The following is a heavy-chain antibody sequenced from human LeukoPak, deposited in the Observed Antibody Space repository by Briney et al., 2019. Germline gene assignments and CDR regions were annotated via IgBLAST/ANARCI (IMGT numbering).Heavy chain of an antibody. D-gene: IGHD2-21*02. Sequence: GGSLRLSCAASGFTFSSYSMNWVRQAPGKGLEWVSSISSSSSYIYYADSVKGRFTISRDDAKNSLYLQMHSLRAEDTAVYYCARAPTVYCGGDCYINHWGQGTLATVSS. CDR3: ARAPTVYCGGDCYINH. J-gene: IGHJ5*02. CDR1: GFTFSSYS. V-gene: IGHV3-21*01. CDR2: ISSSSSYI.